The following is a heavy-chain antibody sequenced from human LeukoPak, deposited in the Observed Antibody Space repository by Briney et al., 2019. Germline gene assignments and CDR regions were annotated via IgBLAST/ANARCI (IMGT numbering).Heavy chain of an antibody. CDR3: ARDRPRWLQFNLFDY. J-gene: IGHJ4*02. Sequence: PGGSLRLSCAASGFTFDDYGMSWVRQAPGKGLEWVSGINWNGGSTGYADSVKGRFTISRDNAKNSLYLQMNSLRAEDTALYYCARDRPRWLQFNLFDYWGQGTLVTVSS. D-gene: IGHD5-24*01. CDR1: GFTFDDYG. CDR2: INWNGGST. V-gene: IGHV3-20*04.